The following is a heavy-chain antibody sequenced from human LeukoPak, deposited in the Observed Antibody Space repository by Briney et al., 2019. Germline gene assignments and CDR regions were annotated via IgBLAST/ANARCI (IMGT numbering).Heavy chain of an antibody. CDR1: GFTFSSYA. V-gene: IGHV3-30*04. Sequence: PGRSLRLSCAASGFTFSSYAMHWVRQAPGKGLEWVAVISYDGGNKYYADCVKGRFTISRDNSKDTLYLQMNSLRAEYTAVYYCARGFGYSYGIDYWGQGTLVTVSS. CDR3: ARGFGYSYGIDY. J-gene: IGHJ4*02. CDR2: ISYDGGNK. D-gene: IGHD5-18*01.